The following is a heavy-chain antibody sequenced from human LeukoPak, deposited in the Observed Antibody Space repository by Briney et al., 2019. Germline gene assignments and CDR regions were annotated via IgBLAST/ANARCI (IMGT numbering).Heavy chain of an antibody. Sequence: SVTVSCTASGGTFSSYAISWVRQAPGQGLEWMGGIIPIFGTANYAQKFQGRVTITADESTSTAYMELSSLRSEDTAVYYCARWHSSRDGYNYRSLTDNYFDYWGQGTLVTVSS. CDR2: IIPIFGTA. D-gene: IGHD5-24*01. CDR1: GGTFSSYA. J-gene: IGHJ4*02. V-gene: IGHV1-69*13. CDR3: ARWHSSRDGYNYRSLTDNYFDY.